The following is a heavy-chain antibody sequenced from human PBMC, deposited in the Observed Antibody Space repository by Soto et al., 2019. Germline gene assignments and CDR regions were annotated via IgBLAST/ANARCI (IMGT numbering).Heavy chain of an antibody. CDR3: ANLRPKGYPTQGWFDP. CDR2: ISGSGGST. V-gene: IGHV3-23*01. D-gene: IGHD5-18*01. CDR1: GFTFSSYA. Sequence: PGGSLRLSCAASGFTFSSYAMSWVRQAPGKGLEWVSAISGSGGSTYYADSVKGRFTISRDNSKNTLYLQMNSLRAEDTAVYYCANLRPKGYPTQGWFDPWGQGTLVTVSS. J-gene: IGHJ5*02.